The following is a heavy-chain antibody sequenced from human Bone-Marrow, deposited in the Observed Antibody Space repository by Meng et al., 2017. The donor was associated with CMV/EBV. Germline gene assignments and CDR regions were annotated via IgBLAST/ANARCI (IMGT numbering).Heavy chain of an antibody. D-gene: IGHD6-13*01. Sequence: SGPTLVKPTQTLTLTCTFSGFSLSTSGVGVGWIRQPPGKALEWLALIYWNDDKRYSPSLKSRLTITKDTSKNQVVLTMTNMDPVDTATYYCAHSLGYSSSWSTYPFDYWARGTLVTFSS. CDR2: IYWNDDK. CDR3: AHSLGYSSSWSTYPFDY. CDR1: GFSLSTSGVG. J-gene: IGHJ4*02. V-gene: IGHV2-5*01.